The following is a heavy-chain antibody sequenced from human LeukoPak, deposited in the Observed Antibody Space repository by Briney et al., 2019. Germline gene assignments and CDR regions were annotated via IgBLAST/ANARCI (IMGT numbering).Heavy chain of an antibody. CDR3: AGQSGHYYDSNKYWFNWFDS. V-gene: IGHV4-59*08. CDR1: GGSISPYY. CDR2: ISYSGAT. J-gene: IGHJ5*01. Sequence: SETLSLTCTVSGGSISPYYWSWVRQPPGKGLEWIGYISYSGATIYNPSLKSRIIISLETSKSQFFLNLSPVTAADTAIYYCAGQSGHYYDSNKYWFNWFDSWGQGTLVTVSS. D-gene: IGHD3-22*01.